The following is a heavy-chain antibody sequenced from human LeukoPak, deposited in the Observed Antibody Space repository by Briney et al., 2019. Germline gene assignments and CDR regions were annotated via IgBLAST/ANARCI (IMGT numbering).Heavy chain of an antibody. J-gene: IGHJ3*02. V-gene: IGHV3-30*02. Sequence: GGSLRLSCAASGFTFSSYGMHWVRQAPGKGLEGVAFIRYDGSNKYYADSVKGRFTISRDNSKNTLYLQMNTLRAEDTAVYYCAGTRRYDIVTWNNAFDIWGQGTMVTVSS. CDR3: AGTRRYDIVTWNNAFDI. CDR1: GFTFSSYG. D-gene: IGHD3-9*01. CDR2: IRYDGSNK.